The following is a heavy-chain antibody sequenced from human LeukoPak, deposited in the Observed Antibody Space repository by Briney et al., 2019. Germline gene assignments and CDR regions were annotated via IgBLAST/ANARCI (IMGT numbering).Heavy chain of an antibody. Sequence: PSETLSLTCTVSGGSISSGGYYWRWIRQHPGKGLEWIGYIYYSGSTYYNPSLKSRVTISVDTSKNQFSLKLSSVTAADTAVYYCARYCSSTSCRWFDPWGQGTLVTVSS. CDR1: GGSISSGGYY. V-gene: IGHV4-31*03. CDR3: ARYCSSTSCRWFDP. CDR2: IYYSGST. J-gene: IGHJ5*02. D-gene: IGHD2-2*01.